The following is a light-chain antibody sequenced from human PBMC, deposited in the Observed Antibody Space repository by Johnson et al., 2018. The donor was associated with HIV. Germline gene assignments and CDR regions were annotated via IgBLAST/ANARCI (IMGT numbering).Light chain of an antibody. V-gene: IGLV1-51*02. Sequence: QSVLTQPPSVSAAPGQKVTISCSGSSSNIGNNYVSWYQQLPGTAPKLLIYENNKRPSGIPDRFSGSKSGTSATLGITGLQTGDEADYYCGTWDSSLSLHYVFGTGTKVTVL. J-gene: IGLJ1*01. CDR1: SSNIGNNY. CDR2: ENN. CDR3: GTWDSSLSLHYV.